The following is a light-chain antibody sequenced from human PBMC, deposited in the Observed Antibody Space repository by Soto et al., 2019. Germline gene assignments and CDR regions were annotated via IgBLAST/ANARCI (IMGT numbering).Light chain of an antibody. CDR1: QSVSNN. CDR3: QQYNNWPPWT. J-gene: IGKJ1*01. Sequence: EILMTQSPATLSVSPGERATLSCRAIQSVSNNLAWYQQKPGQAPRLLIYDASTRATGIPARFSGSGSGTEFTLTISGLQSEDFAVYYCQQYNNWPPWTFGQGTKVEIK. CDR2: DAS. V-gene: IGKV3-15*01.